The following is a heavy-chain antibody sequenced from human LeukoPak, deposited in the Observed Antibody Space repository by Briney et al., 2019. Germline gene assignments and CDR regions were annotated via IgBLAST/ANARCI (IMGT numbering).Heavy chain of an antibody. Sequence: GGSLRLSCAASGFTFNSYAMSWVRQAPGKGLEWVSAISGSGGSTYYADSVKGRFTISRDNSKNTLYLQMNSLRAEDTAVHYCAKLRDYYGSGSYFDYWGQGTLVTVSS. CDR3: AKLRDYYGSGSYFDY. CDR1: GFTFNSYA. D-gene: IGHD3-10*01. J-gene: IGHJ4*02. V-gene: IGHV3-23*01. CDR2: ISGSGGST.